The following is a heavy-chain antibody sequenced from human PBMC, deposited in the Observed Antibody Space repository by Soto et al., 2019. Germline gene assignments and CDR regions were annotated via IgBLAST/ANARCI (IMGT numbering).Heavy chain of an antibody. CDR1: GFIFDDYA. D-gene: IGHD6-6*01. J-gene: IGHJ4*02. V-gene: IGHV3-9*01. CDR3: AKDMFSSSSAATFDY. Sequence: EVQLVESGGGLAQRGRSLRLSCTASGFIFDDYAMHWVRQAPGKGLEWVSGISWQSGSIRYADSVKGRFTISRDNAKNSLYLQMNSLRVEDTALYYCAKDMFSSSSAATFDYWGQGILVTVSS. CDR2: ISWQSGSI.